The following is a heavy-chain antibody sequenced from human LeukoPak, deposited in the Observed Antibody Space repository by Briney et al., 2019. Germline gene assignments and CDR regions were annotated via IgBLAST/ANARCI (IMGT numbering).Heavy chain of an antibody. CDR2: ISQVGREK. CDR1: GFPLTSYW. CDR3: ATSDFWSASYTYYYYYMDV. Sequence: GGSLRLSCVASGFPLTSYWTSWVRQAPGKGLEWVATISQVGREKQYVDSVKGRFTISRDDAKNILFLQMNSLRADDTAVYYCATSDFWSASYTYYYYYMDVWGKGTTVTVSS. V-gene: IGHV3-7*01. J-gene: IGHJ6*03. D-gene: IGHD3-3*01.